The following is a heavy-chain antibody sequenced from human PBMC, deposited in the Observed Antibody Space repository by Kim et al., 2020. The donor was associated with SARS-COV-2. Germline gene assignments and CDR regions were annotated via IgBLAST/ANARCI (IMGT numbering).Heavy chain of an antibody. D-gene: IGHD1-26*01. J-gene: IGHJ5*02. CDR2: IYYSGST. CDR3: ARESFVGWFDP. Sequence: SETLSLTCTVSGGSISSYYWSWIRQPPGKGLEWIGYIYYSGSTNYNPSLKSRVTISVDTSKNQFSLKLSSVTAADTAVYYCARESFVGWFDPWGQGTLVTVSS. V-gene: IGHV4-59*13. CDR1: GGSISSYY.